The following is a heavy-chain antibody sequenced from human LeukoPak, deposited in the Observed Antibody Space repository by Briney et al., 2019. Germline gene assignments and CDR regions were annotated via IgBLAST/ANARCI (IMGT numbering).Heavy chain of an antibody. CDR1: GFTFSSYW. V-gene: IGHV3-74*01. J-gene: IGHJ4*01. Sequence: QPGGSLRLSCAASGFTFSSYWMYWVRQAPGKGLVWVSRINSDESSTSYAGSVKGRFTISRDNAKNTLYLQMNSLRAEDTAVYYCARDGAYSTIFYWGQGTLVTVSS. D-gene: IGHD3-3*01. CDR3: ARDGAYSTIFY. CDR2: INSDESST.